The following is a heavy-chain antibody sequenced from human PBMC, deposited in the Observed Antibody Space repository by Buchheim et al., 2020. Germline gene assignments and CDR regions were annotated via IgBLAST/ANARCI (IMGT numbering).Heavy chain of an antibody. J-gene: IGHJ4*02. CDR2: INYDGST. V-gene: IGHV4-31*03. Sequence: QMQLLESGPGLVQPSQTLPLTCTVSGGSISSRGYHWCWIRPHPGKGLEWIGYINYDGSTYYHPSLKSRITISVDTSKHLFSLKLSSVAAADTAVYYCATYEVGRGGPGYWGQGTL. CDR1: GGSISSRGYH. CDR3: ATYEVGRGGPGY. D-gene: IGHD3-16*01.